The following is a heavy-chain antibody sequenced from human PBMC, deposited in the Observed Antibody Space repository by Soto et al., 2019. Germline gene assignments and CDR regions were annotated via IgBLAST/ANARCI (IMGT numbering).Heavy chain of an antibody. J-gene: IGHJ4*02. Sequence: GGSLRLSCAASGFTFSDYYMSWIRQAPGKGLEWVSYIGSSDNIIYYADSVKGRFTISRDNAKNSLYLQMNSPRAEDTAVYYCARDLGYYESSGYFDYWGQGTLVTVSS. CDR1: GFTFSDYY. CDR3: ARDLGYYESSGYFDY. V-gene: IGHV3-11*01. D-gene: IGHD3-22*01. CDR2: IGSSDNII.